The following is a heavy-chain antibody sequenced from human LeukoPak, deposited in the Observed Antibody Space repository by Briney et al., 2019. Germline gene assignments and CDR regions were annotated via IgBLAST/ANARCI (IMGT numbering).Heavy chain of an antibody. V-gene: IGHV3-23*01. J-gene: IGHJ4*02. Sequence: GGSLRLSCAASGFTFSSYAMNWVRQAPGKGLEWVSAISGGGDSTYYADSVKGRFTISRDNSKNTLYLQMNSLRAEDTAVYYCAKDSSSWYFDYWGQGTLVTVSS. CDR1: GFTFSSYA. CDR3: AKDSSSWYFDY. CDR2: ISGGGDST. D-gene: IGHD6-13*01.